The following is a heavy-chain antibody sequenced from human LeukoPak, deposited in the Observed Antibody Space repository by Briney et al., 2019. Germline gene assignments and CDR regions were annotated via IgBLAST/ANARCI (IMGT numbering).Heavy chain of an antibody. CDR3: ARVMPAGYSSSWYSFYFDY. V-gene: IGHV1-18*01. Sequence: ASVKVSCEASGYTFTSYGISWVRQAPGQGLEWMGWISAYNGNTNYAQKLQGRVTMTTDTSTSTAYMELRSLRSDDTAVYYCARVMPAGYSSSWYSFYFDYWGQGTLVTVSS. J-gene: IGHJ4*02. CDR1: GYTFTSYG. D-gene: IGHD6-13*01. CDR2: ISAYNGNT.